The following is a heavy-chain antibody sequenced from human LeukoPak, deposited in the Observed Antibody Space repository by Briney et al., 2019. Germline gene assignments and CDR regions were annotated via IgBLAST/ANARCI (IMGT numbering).Heavy chain of an antibody. CDR1: GYTFTSYY. Sequence: ASVKVSCKASGYTFTSYYMHWVRQAPGQGLEWMGWISPYNGNTNYAQRFKGRVTMTTDTSTSTAYMELTSLRSDDTAVYYCARVITGAYRADYWGQGTTVTVSS. CDR3: ARVITGAYRADY. J-gene: IGHJ4*03. D-gene: IGHD1-14*01. CDR2: ISPYNGNT. V-gene: IGHV1-18*04.